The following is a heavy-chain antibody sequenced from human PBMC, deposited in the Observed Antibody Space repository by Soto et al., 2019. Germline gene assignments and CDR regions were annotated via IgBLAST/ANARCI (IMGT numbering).Heavy chain of an antibody. CDR1: GGSISSGGYY. CDR3: AREVGQQLVREYYYYGMDV. CDR2: IYYSGST. Sequence: SETQSLTCTVSGGSISSGGYYWSWIRQHPGKGLEWIGYIYYSGSTYYNPSLKSRVTISVDTSKNQFSLKLSSVTAADTAVYYCAREVGQQLVREYYYYGMDVWGQGTTVTVSS. J-gene: IGHJ6*02. V-gene: IGHV4-31*03. D-gene: IGHD6-13*01.